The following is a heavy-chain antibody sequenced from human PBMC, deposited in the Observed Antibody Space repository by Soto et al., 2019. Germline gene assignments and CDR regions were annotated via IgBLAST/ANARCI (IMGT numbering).Heavy chain of an antibody. D-gene: IGHD2-15*01. CDR1: GGSFSGYY. J-gene: IGHJ4*02. V-gene: IGHV4-34*01. CDR3: ARGQDIVVAGSKRAVDDY. Sequence: SETLSLTCAVYGGSFSGYYWSWIRQPPGKGLEWIGEINHSGSTNYNPSLKSRVTISVDTSKNQFSLKLGSVTAADTAVYYCARGQDIVVAGSKRAVDDYWGQGTLVTVSS. CDR2: INHSGST.